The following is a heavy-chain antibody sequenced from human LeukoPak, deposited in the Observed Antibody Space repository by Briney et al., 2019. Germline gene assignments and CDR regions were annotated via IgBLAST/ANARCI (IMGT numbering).Heavy chain of an antibody. D-gene: IGHD3-10*01. CDR1: GGSISSGGYY. CDR3: ARESSYYYGSGSYVG. J-gene: IGHJ4*02. CDR2: IYHSGST. Sequence: SETLSLTCTVSGGSISSGGYYWSWIRQPPGKGLEWIGYIYHSGSTYYNPSLKSRVTISVDRSKNQFSLKLSSVTAADTAVYYCARESSYYYGSGSYVGWGQGTLVTVSS. V-gene: IGHV4-30-2*01.